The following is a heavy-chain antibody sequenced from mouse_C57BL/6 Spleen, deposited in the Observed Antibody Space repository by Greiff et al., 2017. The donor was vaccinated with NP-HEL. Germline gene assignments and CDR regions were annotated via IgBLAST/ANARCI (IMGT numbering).Heavy chain of an antibody. V-gene: IGHV1-55*01. CDR2: IYPGSGST. CDR1: GYTFTSYW. CDR3: ARRGFLPAWFAY. Sequence: QVQLQQPGAELVKPGASVKMSCKASGYTFTSYWITWVKQRLGQGLEWIGDIYPGSGSTNYNEKFKSKATLTVDTSSSTAYMQLSSLTSEDSAVYYCARRGFLPAWFAYWGQGTLVTVSA. J-gene: IGHJ3*01.